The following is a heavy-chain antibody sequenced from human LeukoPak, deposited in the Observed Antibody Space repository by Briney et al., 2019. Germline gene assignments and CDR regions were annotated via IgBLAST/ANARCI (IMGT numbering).Heavy chain of an antibody. CDR1: GFTFSSYS. CDR3: TKRTPEYSSSWCLDY. CDR2: ISSSSSTI. D-gene: IGHD6-13*01. V-gene: IGHV3-48*02. Sequence: GGSLRLSCAASGFTFSSYSMNWVRQAPGKGLEWVSYISSSSSTIYYADSVKGRFTISRDNAKNSLYLQMNSLRDEDTAVYYCTKRTPEYSSSWCLDYWGRGTLVTVSS. J-gene: IGHJ4*02.